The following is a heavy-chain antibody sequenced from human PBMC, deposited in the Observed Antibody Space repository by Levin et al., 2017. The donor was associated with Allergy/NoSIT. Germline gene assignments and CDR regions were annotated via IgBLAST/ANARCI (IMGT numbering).Heavy chain of an antibody. CDR2: INHSGST. Sequence: GSLRLSCAVYGGSFSGYYWSWIRQPPGKGLEWIGEINHSGSTNYNPSLKSRVTISVDTSKNQFSLKLSSVTAADTAVYYCARAHGRYFDWLFHRDAFDIWGQGTMVTVSS. CDR1: GGSFSGYY. J-gene: IGHJ3*02. D-gene: IGHD3-9*01. CDR3: ARAHGRYFDWLFHRDAFDI. V-gene: IGHV4-34*01.